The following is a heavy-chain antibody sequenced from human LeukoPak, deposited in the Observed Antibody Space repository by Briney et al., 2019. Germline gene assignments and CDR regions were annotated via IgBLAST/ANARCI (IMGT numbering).Heavy chain of an antibody. CDR2: ISSTSTYI. J-gene: IGHJ3*01. Sequence: GGSLRLSCAASGFTFSSHTMNWVRQAPGKGLEWVSSISSTSTYIYHADSVKGRFTISRDNTKNSLYLQMASLRAEDTAVYYCARGFRAFDFWAQGTMVTVSS. CDR3: ARGFRAFDF. V-gene: IGHV3-21*01. CDR1: GFTFSSHT.